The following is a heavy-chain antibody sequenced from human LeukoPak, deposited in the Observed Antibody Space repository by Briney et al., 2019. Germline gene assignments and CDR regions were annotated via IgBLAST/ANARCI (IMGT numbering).Heavy chain of an antibody. J-gene: IGHJ3*02. D-gene: IGHD6-19*01. CDR1: GFTFSSYA. Sequence: GRSLRLSCAASGFTFSSYAMHWVRQAPGKGLEWVAVISYDGSDKYYADSVKGRFTISRDNSKNTLYLQMNSLRAEDTAVYYCARSSDSSGWFLRALDAFDIWGQGTMVTVSS. CDR2: ISYDGSDK. CDR3: ARSSDSSGWFLRALDAFDI. V-gene: IGHV3-30-3*01.